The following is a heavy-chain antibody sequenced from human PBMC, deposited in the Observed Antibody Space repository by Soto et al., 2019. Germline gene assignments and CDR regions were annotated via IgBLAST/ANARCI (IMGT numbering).Heavy chain of an antibody. CDR3: ARTTSRITMVRGVQYGMDV. V-gene: IGHV2-70*18. J-gene: IGHJ6*02. Sequence: WVRQAPGKGLEWVAVIWYDDKYYSTSLKTRLTISKDTSKNQVVLTMTNMDPVDTATYYCARTTSRITMVRGVQYGMDVWGQGTTVTVSS. D-gene: IGHD3-10*01. CDR2: IWYDDK.